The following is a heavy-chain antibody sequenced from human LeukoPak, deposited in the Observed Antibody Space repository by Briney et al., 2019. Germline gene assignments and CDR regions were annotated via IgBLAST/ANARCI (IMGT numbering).Heavy chain of an antibody. CDR3: VRDPD. J-gene: IGHJ4*02. CDR2: ISGSGGST. CDR1: GGSFSGYY. V-gene: IGHV3-23*01. Sequence: ASETLSLTCAVYGGSFSGYYWSWVRQAPGKGLEWVSAISGSGGSTYYADSVKGRFTISRDNAENSLYLQMNSLRVEDTAVYYCVRDPDWGQGTLVTVSS.